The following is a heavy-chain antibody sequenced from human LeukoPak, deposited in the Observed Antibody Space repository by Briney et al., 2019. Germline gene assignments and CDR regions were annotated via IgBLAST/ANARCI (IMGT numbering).Heavy chain of an antibody. CDR3: ARKYYYGSEDY. CDR1: GGSISSYY. D-gene: IGHD3-10*01. CDR2: IYYSGST. Sequence: SETLSLTCTVSGGSISSYYWSWIRQPPGKGLEWIGYIYYSGSTNYNPSLKSRVTISVDTSKNQFSLKLSSVTAADTAVYYCARKYYYGSEDYWGQGTLVTVSS. J-gene: IGHJ4*02. V-gene: IGHV4-59*01.